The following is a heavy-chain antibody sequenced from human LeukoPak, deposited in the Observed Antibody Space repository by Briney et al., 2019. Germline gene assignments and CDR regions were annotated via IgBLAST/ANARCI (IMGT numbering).Heavy chain of an antibody. CDR3: ARDPGEFEYSSSPPHWFDP. J-gene: IGHJ5*02. D-gene: IGHD6-13*01. CDR2: IYHSGST. Sequence: PSGTLSLTCAVSGGSISSSNWWSWVRQPPGKGLEWIGEIYHSGSTNYNPSLKSRVTISVDKSKNQFSLKLSSVTAADTAVYYCARDPGEFEYSSSPPHWFDPWGQGTLVTVSS. CDR1: GGSISSSNW. V-gene: IGHV4-4*02.